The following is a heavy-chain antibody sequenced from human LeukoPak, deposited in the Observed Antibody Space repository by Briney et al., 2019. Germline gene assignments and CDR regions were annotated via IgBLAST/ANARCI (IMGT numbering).Heavy chain of an antibody. J-gene: IGHJ4*02. CDR3: ARDDTYYDATFDY. CDR1: GYTLTGYY. V-gene: IGHV1-2*02. D-gene: IGHD3-22*01. Sequence: GASVKVSCKASGYTLTGYYMHWVRQAPGQGLEWMGWINPNSGGTNYAQKFQGRVTMTRDTSISTAYMELSRLRSDDTAVYYCARDDTYYDATFDYWGQGTLVTVSS. CDR2: INPNSGGT.